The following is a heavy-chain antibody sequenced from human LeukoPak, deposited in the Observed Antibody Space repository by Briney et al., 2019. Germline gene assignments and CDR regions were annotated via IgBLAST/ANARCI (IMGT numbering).Heavy chain of an antibody. D-gene: IGHD3/OR15-3a*01. CDR2: ITGSGSNT. Sequence: GGSLRLSCAVSGFTFSNYAMAWVRQAPGKGLEWVSAITGSGSNTYHADSVKGRFTISRDNSKNTLYLQMSSLRAEDTALYYCAKHFCTGLDCSLFDSWGQGTLVTVSS. CDR3: AKHFCTGLDCSLFDS. J-gene: IGHJ4*02. V-gene: IGHV3-23*01. CDR1: GFTFSNYA.